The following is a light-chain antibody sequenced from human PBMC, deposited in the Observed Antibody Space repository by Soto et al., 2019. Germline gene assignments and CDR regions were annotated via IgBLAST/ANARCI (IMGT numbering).Light chain of an antibody. CDR1: QSISRY. J-gene: IGKJ1*01. CDR3: QQSYSNPPT. CDR2: DAS. Sequence: DIQLTRSPSTRSASLGDRITITCRASQSISRYLTWYQQKPGKAPKLLIYDASSLQSGVPSRFSGSGSGTELTLTISSLQPDDFATYYCQQSYSNPPTFGQGTKVDIK. V-gene: IGKV1-39*01.